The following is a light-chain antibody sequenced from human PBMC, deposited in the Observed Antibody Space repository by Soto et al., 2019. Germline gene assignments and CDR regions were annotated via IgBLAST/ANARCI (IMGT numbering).Light chain of an antibody. V-gene: IGKV3-15*01. Sequence: EIVMTQSPATLSVSPGERATLSCRASQTITNNLAWYQQKPGQAPRLLIYDASTRATGVPARFSGSGSGTEDTLPISSLQSEDVALYYCQQYNNWPPATFGQGTKVEIK. CDR1: QTITNN. CDR3: QQYNNWPPAT. J-gene: IGKJ1*01. CDR2: DAS.